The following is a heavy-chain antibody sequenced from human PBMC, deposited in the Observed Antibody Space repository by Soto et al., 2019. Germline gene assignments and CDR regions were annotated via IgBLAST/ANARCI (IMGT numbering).Heavy chain of an antibody. CDR3: ARGVLEWLLRDSYYYYMDV. D-gene: IGHD3-3*01. V-gene: IGHV4-59*01. CDR2: IDDTGST. J-gene: IGHJ6*03. Sequence: SETLSLTCTVSGDSISSSYWNWIRQAPGKGLEWIGYIDDTGSTNYNPSLKSRVTLSVDPSNNQYSLKLSSVTAADTTVYYCARGVLEWLLRDSYYYYMDVWGKGTTVTVSS. CDR1: GDSISSSY.